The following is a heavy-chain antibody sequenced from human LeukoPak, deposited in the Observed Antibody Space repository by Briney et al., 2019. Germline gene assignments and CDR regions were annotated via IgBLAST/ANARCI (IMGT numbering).Heavy chain of an antibody. CDR2: ISGNGLGT. CDR1: GFTFIRNA. V-gene: IGHV3-23*01. J-gene: IGHJ4*02. CDR3: AKDANYLRSSGYLIPIDF. Sequence: GGSLRLSCAASGFTFIRNAMNWVRQAPGKGLEWVAAISGNGLGTYYADSVKGRFNISRDNSRNTLYLQMNSLRIEDTAFYYCAKDANYLRSSGYLIPIDFWGQGTLVTVSS. D-gene: IGHD3-22*01.